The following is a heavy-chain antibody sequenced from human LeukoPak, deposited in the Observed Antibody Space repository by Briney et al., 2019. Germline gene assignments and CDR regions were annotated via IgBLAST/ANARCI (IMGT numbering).Heavy chain of an antibody. D-gene: IGHD6-13*01. CDR2: IYYSGST. J-gene: IGHJ3*02. CDR1: GGSISSYY. V-gene: IGHV4-59*01. CDR3: ARGYSSSWPLPGNAFDI. Sequence: SETLSLTCTVSGGSISSYYWSWIRQPPGKGLEWIGYIYYSGSTNYNPSLKSRVTISVDTSKNQFSLKLSSVTAADTAVYYCARGYSSSWPLPGNAFDIWGQGTMVTVSS.